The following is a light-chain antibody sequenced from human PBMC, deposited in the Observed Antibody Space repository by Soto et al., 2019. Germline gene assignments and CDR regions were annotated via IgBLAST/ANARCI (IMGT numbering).Light chain of an antibody. V-gene: IGKV1-5*01. CDR1: QSISNW. J-gene: IGKJ4*01. CDR2: DVS. Sequence: DIQMTQSPSTLSASVGDRVTITCRASQSISNWLAWYQQKPGKAPTLLIYDVSRLESGVPSRFSGGGSGTEFTLTISSLQPEDFATYFCQQLNSFPLTFGGGTKVDIK. CDR3: QQLNSFPLT.